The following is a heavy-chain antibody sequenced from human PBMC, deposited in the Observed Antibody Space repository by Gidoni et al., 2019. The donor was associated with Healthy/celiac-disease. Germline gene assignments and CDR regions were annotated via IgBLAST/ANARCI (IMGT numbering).Heavy chain of an antibody. CDR1: GGSISSLSYY. D-gene: IGHD2-2*02. Sequence: QLQLQESGPGLVQPSETLSLTCTVSGGSISSLSYYWGWIRQPPGKGLEWIGSIYSRGSTYYNPSLKSRVTISVDTSKNQFSLKLSSVTAADTAVYYCARHAPIVVVPAAIYEPGGWFDPWGQGTLVTVSS. V-gene: IGHV4-39*01. J-gene: IGHJ5*02. CDR2: IYSRGST. CDR3: ARHAPIVVVPAAIYEPGGWFDP.